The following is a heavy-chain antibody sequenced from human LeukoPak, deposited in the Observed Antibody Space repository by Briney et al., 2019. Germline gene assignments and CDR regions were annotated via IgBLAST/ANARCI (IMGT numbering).Heavy chain of an antibody. CDR2: ISGSGGST. J-gene: IGHJ4*02. CDR1: GFTFSSYA. D-gene: IGHD3-10*01. V-gene: IGHV3-23*01. CDR3: AKGRFGELLFDY. Sequence: GGSLRLSCAASGFTFSSYAMSWVRQAPGKGPEWASAISGSGGSTYYADSVKGRFTISRDNSKNTLYLQMNSLRAEDTAVYYCAKGRFGELLFDYWGQGTLVTVSS.